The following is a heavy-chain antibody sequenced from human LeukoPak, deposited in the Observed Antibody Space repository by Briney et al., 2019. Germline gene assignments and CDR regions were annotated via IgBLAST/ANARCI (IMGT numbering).Heavy chain of an antibody. D-gene: IGHD3-22*01. Sequence: GGSLRLSCAASGFTFSFYAMSWVRQAPGKGLEWVAFIRYDGSNKYYADSVKGRFTISRDNSKNTLYLQMNSLRAEDTAVYYCAKGTFNYYDSSATPFDYWGQGTLVTVSS. J-gene: IGHJ4*02. CDR3: AKGTFNYYDSSATPFDY. CDR2: IRYDGSNK. V-gene: IGHV3-30*02. CDR1: GFTFSFYA.